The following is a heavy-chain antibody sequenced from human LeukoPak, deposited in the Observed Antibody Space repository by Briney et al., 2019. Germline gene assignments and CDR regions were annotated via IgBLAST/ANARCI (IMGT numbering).Heavy chain of an antibody. CDR3: TTVKVWDNWNCQGFYFDY. Sequence: GGSLRLSCAASGFTFSNAWMSWVRQAPGKGLEWVGRIKSKTDGGTTDYAAPVKGRFTISRDDSKNTLYLQMNSLKTEDTAVYYCTTVKVWDNWNCQGFYFDYWGQGTLVTVSS. J-gene: IGHJ4*02. CDR2: IKSKTDGGTT. CDR1: GFTFSNAW. D-gene: IGHD1-7*01. V-gene: IGHV3-15*01.